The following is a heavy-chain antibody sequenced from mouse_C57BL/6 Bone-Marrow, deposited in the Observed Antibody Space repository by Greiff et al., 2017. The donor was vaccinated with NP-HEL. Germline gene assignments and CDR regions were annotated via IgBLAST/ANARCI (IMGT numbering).Heavy chain of an antibody. Sequence: QVQLQQPGAELVKPGASVKLSCKASGYTFTSYWMHWVKQRPGQGLEWIGMIHPNSGSTNYNEKFKSKATLTVDKSSSTAYMQLSSLTSEDSAVYYYARLLPYGSSFAYWGQGTLVTVSA. CDR3: ARLLPYGSSFAY. D-gene: IGHD1-1*01. CDR1: GYTFTSYW. J-gene: IGHJ3*01. V-gene: IGHV1-64*01. CDR2: IHPNSGST.